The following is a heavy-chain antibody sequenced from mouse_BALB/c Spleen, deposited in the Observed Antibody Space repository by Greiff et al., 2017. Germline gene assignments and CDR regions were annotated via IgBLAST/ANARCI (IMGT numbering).Heavy chain of an antibody. J-gene: IGHJ2*01. CDR1: GYAFSSYW. CDR3: ARSRANWGDY. Sequence: VQLQKSGAELVRPGSSVKISCKASGYAFSSYWMNWVKQRPGQGLEWIGQIYPGDGDTNYNGKFKGKATLTADKSSSTAYMQLSSLTSEDSAVYFCARSRANWGDYWGQGTTLTVSS. CDR2: IYPGDGDT. V-gene: IGHV1-80*01. D-gene: IGHD4-1*01.